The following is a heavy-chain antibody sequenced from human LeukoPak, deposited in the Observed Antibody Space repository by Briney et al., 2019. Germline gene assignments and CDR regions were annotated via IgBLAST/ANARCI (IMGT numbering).Heavy chain of an antibody. CDR1: GFTFSSYA. CDR2: ISGSGGST. CDR3: AKMVVPHSSSSYDY. V-gene: IGHV3-23*01. Sequence: PGGSLRLSCAASGFTFSSYAMSWVRQAPGKGLEWVSAISGSGGSTYYADSVKGRITISRDNSKNTLYLQMNSLRAEDTAVYYCAKMVVPHSSSSYDYWGQGTLVTVSS. D-gene: IGHD6-6*01. J-gene: IGHJ4*02.